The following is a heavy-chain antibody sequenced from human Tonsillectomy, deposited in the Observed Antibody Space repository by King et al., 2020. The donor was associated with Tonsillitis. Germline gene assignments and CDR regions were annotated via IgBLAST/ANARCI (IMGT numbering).Heavy chain of an antibody. CDR1: GFTFSNAW. CDR3: TTEGDESSRRSATGLYYFDY. CDR2: IKSQTNGGTT. J-gene: IGHJ4*02. Sequence: DAQLVQSGGGLIKPGGSLRLSCAASGFTFSNAWMNWVRQAPGKGLEWVGRIKSQTNGGTTHYAAPVQGRFTISRDDSKNTLYLQMNGLKTEDTAVYYCTTEGDESSRRSATGLYYFDYWGQGTLVTVSS. D-gene: IGHD6-13*01. V-gene: IGHV3-15*01.